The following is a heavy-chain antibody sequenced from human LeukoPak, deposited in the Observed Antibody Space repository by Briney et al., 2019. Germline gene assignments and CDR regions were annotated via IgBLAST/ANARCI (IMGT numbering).Heavy chain of an antibody. Sequence: GGSLRLSCAASGFTFRSYSMNGVRQAPGKGREWVSSISSSSSYIYCADSVKGRFTISRDNAKNSLYLQMNSLRAEDTAVYYCARDFSAWYYYGMDVWGQGTTVTVSS. V-gene: IGHV3-21*01. D-gene: IGHD2/OR15-2a*01. CDR3: ARDFSAWYYYGMDV. CDR2: ISSSSSYI. CDR1: GFTFRSYS. J-gene: IGHJ6*02.